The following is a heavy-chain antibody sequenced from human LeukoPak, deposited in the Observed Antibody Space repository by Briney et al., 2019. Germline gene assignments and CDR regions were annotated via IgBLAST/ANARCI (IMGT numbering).Heavy chain of an antibody. V-gene: IGHV3-15*01. CDR2: IKSKTDGGTT. Sequence: TGGSLRLSCAASGFTFSNAWMSWVRQAPGKGLEWVGRIKSKTDGGTTDYAAPVKGRFTISRDDSKNTLYLQMNSLKTEDTAVYYCAREMEYSSGCFDYWGQGTLVTVSS. D-gene: IGHD6-19*01. J-gene: IGHJ4*02. CDR3: AREMEYSSGCFDY. CDR1: GFTFSNAW.